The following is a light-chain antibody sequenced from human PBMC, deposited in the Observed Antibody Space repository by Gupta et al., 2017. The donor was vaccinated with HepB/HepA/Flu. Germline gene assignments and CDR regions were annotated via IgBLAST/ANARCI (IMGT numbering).Light chain of an antibody. Sequence: EIVLPQPPGTMSLSPGERATLPCRASQRISSFLAWYQQTPGQAPRLLIYGASNRATGIPARFSGSGSGTDFTLTISNLEPEDFAVYYCQQRYNWPLTFGGGTKVEIK. CDR3: QQRYNWPLT. V-gene: IGKV3-11*01. J-gene: IGKJ4*01. CDR2: GAS. CDR1: QRISSF.